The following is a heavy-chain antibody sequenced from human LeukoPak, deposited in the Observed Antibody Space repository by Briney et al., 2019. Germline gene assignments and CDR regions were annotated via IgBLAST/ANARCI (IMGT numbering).Heavy chain of an antibody. CDR2: INHSGST. J-gene: IGHJ3*02. CDR3: ARTIVVVPAATRAFDI. D-gene: IGHD2-2*01. Sequence: PSETLSLTCAVYGGSFSGYYWSWIRQPPGKGLEWIGEINHSGSTNCNPSLKSRVTISVDTSKNQFSLKLSSVTAADTAVYYCARTIVVVPAATRAFDIWGQGTMVTVSS. V-gene: IGHV4-34*01. CDR1: GGSFSGYY.